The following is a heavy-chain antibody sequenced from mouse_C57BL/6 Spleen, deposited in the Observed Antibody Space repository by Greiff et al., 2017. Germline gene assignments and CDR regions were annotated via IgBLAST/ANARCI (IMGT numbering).Heavy chain of an antibody. CDR3: ARGDSSGLFDY. Sequence: VQLQQSGAELVKPGASVKISCKASGYAFSSYWMNWVKQRPGQGLEWIGQIYPGDGDTNYNGKFKGKATLTADKSSSTAYMQLSSLTSEDSAVYFCARGDSSGLFDYWGQGTTVTVSS. V-gene: IGHV1-80*01. CDR1: GYAFSSYW. D-gene: IGHD3-2*02. J-gene: IGHJ2*01. CDR2: IYPGDGDT.